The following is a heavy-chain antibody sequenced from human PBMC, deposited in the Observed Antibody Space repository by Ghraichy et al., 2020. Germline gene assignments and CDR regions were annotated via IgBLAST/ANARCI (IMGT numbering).Heavy chain of an antibody. CDR1: GGSFSGYY. CDR2: INHSGST. CDR3: ARSARIAARPFYY. D-gene: IGHD6-6*01. V-gene: IGHV4-34*01. Sequence: SETLSLTCAVYGGSFSGYYWSWIRQPPGKGLEWIGEINHSGSTNYNPSLKSRVTISVDTSKNQFSLKLSSVTAADTAVYYCARSARIAARPFYYWGQGTLVTVSS. J-gene: IGHJ4*02.